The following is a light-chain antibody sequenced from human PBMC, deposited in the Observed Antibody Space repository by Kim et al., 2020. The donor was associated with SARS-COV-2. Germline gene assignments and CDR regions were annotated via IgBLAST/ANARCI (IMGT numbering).Light chain of an antibody. Sequence: SLFPGQIATISFRASWSVSSYLAWYQPKPLQAPRLRIYDSSNRATGIPAMFTGSGSGTDFTLTISSLEPEDFAVYYCQQRSNWPRTFGQGTKLDI. CDR1: WSVSSY. CDR3: QQRSNWPRT. V-gene: IGKV3-11*01. CDR2: DSS. J-gene: IGKJ2*01.